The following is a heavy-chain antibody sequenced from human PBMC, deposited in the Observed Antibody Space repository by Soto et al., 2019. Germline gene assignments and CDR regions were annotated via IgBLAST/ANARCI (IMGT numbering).Heavy chain of an antibody. CDR3: ARDLGYCSSTSCLGEGWFDP. CDR2: IYYSGST. J-gene: IGHJ5*02. CDR1: GGSISSGGYY. Sequence: QVQLQESGPGLVKPSQTLSLTCTVSGGSISSGGYYWSWIRQHPGKGLEWIGYIYYSGSTYYNPSLKSRVTISVDTSKNQFSLKLSSVTAADTAVYYCARDLGYCSSTSCLGEGWFDPWGQGTLVTVSS. V-gene: IGHV4-31*03. D-gene: IGHD2-2*01.